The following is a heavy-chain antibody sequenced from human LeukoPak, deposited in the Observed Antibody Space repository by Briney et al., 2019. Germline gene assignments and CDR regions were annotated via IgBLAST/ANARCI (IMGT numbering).Heavy chain of an antibody. J-gene: IGHJ2*01. CDR2: ISGSGGST. CDR1: GFTFSSYA. V-gene: IGHV3-23*01. Sequence: GGSLRLSCAASGFTFSSYAMSWVRQAPGKGLEWVSAISGSGGSTYYADSVKGRFTISRDNSKNTLYLQMNSLRAEDTAVYYCTKDGGSYGSFDLWGRGTLVTVSS. CDR3: TKDGGSYGSFDL. D-gene: IGHD1-26*01.